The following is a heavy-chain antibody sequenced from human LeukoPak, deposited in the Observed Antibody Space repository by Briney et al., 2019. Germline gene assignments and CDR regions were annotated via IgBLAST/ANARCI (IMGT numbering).Heavy chain of an antibody. V-gene: IGHV3-33*01. D-gene: IGHD6-19*01. CDR3: AREWGRIAVAGGPGY. J-gene: IGHJ4*02. Sequence: GGSLRLSCEASGFIFSNYGMHWVRQAPGKGLEWLALIWYEGQTNFYADSVKGRFTISRDNSGNTLFLHMTNLRVEDTAVYYCAREWGRIAVAGGPGYWGQGALVTVSS. CDR2: IWYEGQTN. CDR1: GFIFSNYG.